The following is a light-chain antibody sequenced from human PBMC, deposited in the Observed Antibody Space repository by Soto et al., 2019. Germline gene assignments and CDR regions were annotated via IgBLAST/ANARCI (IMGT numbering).Light chain of an antibody. J-gene: IGKJ4*01. CDR3: KQYSSMVS. Sequence: DIQMTQSPSSLSASVGDRVTIACQSSHDVSRNLNWLQQKPGEAPKLLIYDASNLEXGVPSRFXXXXXXXXXXXXXSXLQPEDVATYYCKQYSSMVSFGGGTAIEIK. CDR1: HDVSRN. CDR2: DAS. V-gene: IGKV1-33*01.